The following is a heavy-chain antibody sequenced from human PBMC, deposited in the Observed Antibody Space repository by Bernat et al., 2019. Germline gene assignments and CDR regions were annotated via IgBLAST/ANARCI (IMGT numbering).Heavy chain of an antibody. J-gene: IGHJ3*02. CDR3: ARDRVATMDFDAFDI. Sequence: QVQLVESGGGVVQPGRSLGLSCAASGFTFSSYAMHWVRQAPGKGLEWVAVISYDGSNKYYADSVKGRFTISRDNSKNTLYLQMNSLRAEDTAVYYCARDRVATMDFDAFDIWGQGTMVTVSS. D-gene: IGHD5-12*01. CDR1: GFTFSSYA. V-gene: IGHV3-30*01. CDR2: ISYDGSNK.